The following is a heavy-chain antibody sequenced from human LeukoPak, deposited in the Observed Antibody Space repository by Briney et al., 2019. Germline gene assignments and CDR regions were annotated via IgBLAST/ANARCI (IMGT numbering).Heavy chain of an antibody. CDR1: GYTFTSYG. CDR3: ARIYCSSTSCYPPDY. D-gene: IGHD2-2*01. V-gene: IGHV1-18*01. J-gene: IGHJ4*02. Sequence: GASVKVSCKASGYTFTSYGISWVRPAPGQGLEWMGWISAYNGNTNYAQKLQGRVTMTTDTSTSTAYMELRSLRSDDTAVYYCARIYCSSTSCYPPDYWGQGTLVTVSS. CDR2: ISAYNGNT.